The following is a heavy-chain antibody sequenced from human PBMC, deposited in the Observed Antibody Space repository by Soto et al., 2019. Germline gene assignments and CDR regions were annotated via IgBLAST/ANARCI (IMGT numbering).Heavy chain of an antibody. V-gene: IGHV4-39*01. Sequence: SETLSLTCTVSGGSISSSSYYWGWIRQSPGKGLEWIGSIYYSGSTYYNPSLKSRVTISVDTSKNQFSLKLSSVTAADTAVYYCARHEPRIAAAGTRGRGAFDIWGQGTMVTVSS. CDR3: ARHEPRIAAAGTRGRGAFDI. D-gene: IGHD6-13*01. J-gene: IGHJ3*02. CDR2: IYYSGST. CDR1: GGSISSSSYY.